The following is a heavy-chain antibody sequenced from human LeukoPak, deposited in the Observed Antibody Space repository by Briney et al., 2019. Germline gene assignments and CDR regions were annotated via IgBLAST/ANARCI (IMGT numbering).Heavy chain of an antibody. J-gene: IGHJ4*02. V-gene: IGHV4-31*03. CDR3: ARVVDSSRGELDY. D-gene: IGHD3-22*01. CDR2: IYYSGST. Sequence: SETLSLTCTVSGGSISSGDYYWSWIRQHPGKGLEWIGYIYYSGSTNHNPSLKSRATMSVDTSKNQFSLKLSSVTAADTAVYYCARVVDSSRGELDYWGQGTLVTVSS. CDR1: GGSISSGDYY.